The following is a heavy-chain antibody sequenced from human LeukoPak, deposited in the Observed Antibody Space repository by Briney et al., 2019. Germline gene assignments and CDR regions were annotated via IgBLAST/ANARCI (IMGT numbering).Heavy chain of an antibody. CDR2: IDYSGST. J-gene: IGHJ6*03. CDR3: AGPIAVAGTNYYYMDV. D-gene: IGHD6-19*01. Sequence: SETLSLTCSVSGGSISSSSYNWCWIRQPPGKGLEWIGNIDYSGSTYYNPSLQSRVTISVDKSKNQFSLKLNSVTAADTAMYYCAGPIAVAGTNYYYMDVWGKGTTVTISS. CDR1: GGSISSSSYN. V-gene: IGHV4-39*01.